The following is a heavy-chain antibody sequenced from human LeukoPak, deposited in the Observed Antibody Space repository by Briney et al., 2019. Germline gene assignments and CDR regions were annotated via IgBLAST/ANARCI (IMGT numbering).Heavy chain of an antibody. CDR1: GFTFRNFW. J-gene: IGHJ4*02. CDR2: IKQDGSEK. D-gene: IGHD3-9*01. V-gene: IGHV3-7*02. CDR3: ASSYDLLTGFYSFYY. Sequence: GGSLRLSCAASGFTFRNFWMSWVRQAPGKGLECVANIKQDGSEKYYVGSVKGRFTISRDNAKNSLYLQMNSLRAEDTAVYYCASSYDLLTGFYSFYYWGQGTLVTVSS.